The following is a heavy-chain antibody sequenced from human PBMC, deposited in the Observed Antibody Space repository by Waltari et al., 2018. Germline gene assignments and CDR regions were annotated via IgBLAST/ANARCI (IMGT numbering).Heavy chain of an antibody. Sequence: EVQLVESGGGLVQPGGSLRLSCAASGFRFSTPWLHWVRQAPGTGLVWVSRINYDGSDITYADSVKGRFTISRDNAKNTLYLQMNSLSVEDTAVYYCVRCLANSLYNWLDPWGQGTLVTVSS. V-gene: IGHV3-74*03. CDR1: GFRFSTPW. D-gene: IGHD3-16*01. CDR2: INYDGSDI. CDR3: VRCLANSLYNWLDP. J-gene: IGHJ5*02.